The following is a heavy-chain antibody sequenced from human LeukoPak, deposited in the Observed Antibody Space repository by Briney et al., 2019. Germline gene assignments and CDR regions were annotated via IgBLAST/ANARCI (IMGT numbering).Heavy chain of an antibody. CDR1: GASISSYY. CDR3: ARDRGSGSNLGYNWFDP. J-gene: IGHJ5*02. Sequence: PSETLSLTCTVSGASISSYYWDWIRQPAGKGLEWIGHIYTSGSTDYNPSLKSRVTMSLDTSKNQFSLKLSSVTAADTAVYYCARDRGSGSNLGYNWFDPWGQGTLVTVSS. CDR2: IYTSGST. D-gene: IGHD1-26*01. V-gene: IGHV4-4*07.